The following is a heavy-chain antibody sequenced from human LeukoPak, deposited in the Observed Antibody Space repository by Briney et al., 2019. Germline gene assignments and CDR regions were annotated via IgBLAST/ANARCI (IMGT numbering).Heavy chain of an antibody. J-gene: IGHJ4*02. CDR3: ARHVEQWLTPFDY. CDR1: GGSLSNYY. Sequence: SETLSLTCTVSGGSLSNYYWSWIRQPPGKGPEWMGYRYHSGSSNYNPSLKGRVTISVDTSKNQFSLKLSSVTAADTAVYYCARHVEQWLTPFDYWGQGTLVTVSS. V-gene: IGHV4-59*08. D-gene: IGHD6-19*01. CDR2: RYHSGSS.